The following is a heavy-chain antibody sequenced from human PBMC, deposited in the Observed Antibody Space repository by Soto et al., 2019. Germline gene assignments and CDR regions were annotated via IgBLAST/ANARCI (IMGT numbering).Heavy chain of an antibody. V-gene: IGHV1-58*02. D-gene: IGHD3-16*01. CDR2: IAVGSGST. Sequence: QMQLVQSGPEVKKPGTSVRVSCKASGFTFSSSVMQWLRQARGQRLEWMGWIAVGSGSTNYAQKFEERLTITRDMSTGTAYMHLGSLRAGDTAVYYCAAGEWYSDLWGRGTLVTVSS. CDR3: AAGEWYSDL. CDR1: GFTFSSSV. J-gene: IGHJ2*01.